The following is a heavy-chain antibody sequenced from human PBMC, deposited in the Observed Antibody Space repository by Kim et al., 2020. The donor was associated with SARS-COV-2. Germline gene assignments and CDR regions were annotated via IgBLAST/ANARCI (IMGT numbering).Heavy chain of an antibody. V-gene: IGHV4-4*02. CDR3: ARPVAGSVWDV. CDR1: GVSISSNNW. D-gene: IGHD6-19*01. J-gene: IGHJ6*02. CDR2: IYHSGTT. Sequence: SETLSLTCAVSGVSISSNNWWSWVRQPPGRGLEWIGDIYHSGTTNYNPSLKSRVTISEDKSKNQFSLILTSVTAADTAIFYCARPVAGSVWDVWGQGTTVTVSS.